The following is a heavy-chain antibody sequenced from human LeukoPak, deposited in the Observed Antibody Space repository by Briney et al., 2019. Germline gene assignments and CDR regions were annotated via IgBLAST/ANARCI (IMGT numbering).Heavy chain of an antibody. D-gene: IGHD1-26*01. CDR3: ARGGDYSGLRGEGIGY. Sequence: TGGSLRLSCIASGYTFSIYSMCWVRQAPGKGLEWVSSISSGSGYIYYADSVKGRFTISRDDARNSLYLQMNSLRAEDTAVYYCARGGDYSGLRGEGIGYWGQGTLATVSS. CDR1: GYTFSIYS. V-gene: IGHV3-21*01. CDR2: ISSGSGYI. J-gene: IGHJ4*02.